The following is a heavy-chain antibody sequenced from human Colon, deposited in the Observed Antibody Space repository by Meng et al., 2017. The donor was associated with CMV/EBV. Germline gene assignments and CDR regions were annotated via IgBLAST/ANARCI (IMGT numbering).Heavy chain of an antibody. CDR2: ISSSSSYI. J-gene: IGHJ6*02. Sequence: GESLKISCAASGFTFSSYSMNWVRQAPGKGLEWVSSISSSSSYIYYADSVKGRFTISRDNAKSSLYLQMNSLRAEDTAVYYCASYSSYYYGMDVWGQGTTVTVSS. D-gene: IGHD6-13*01. CDR1: GFTFSSYS. CDR3: ASYSSYYYGMDV. V-gene: IGHV3-21*01.